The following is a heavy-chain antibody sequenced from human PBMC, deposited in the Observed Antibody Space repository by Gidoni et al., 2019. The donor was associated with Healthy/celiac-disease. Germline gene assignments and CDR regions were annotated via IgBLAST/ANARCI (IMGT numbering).Heavy chain of an antibody. J-gene: IGHJ6*02. V-gene: IGHV1-69*01. Sequence: QVQLVQSGAEVKKPGSSVKVSCQASGGTFSSYAISWVRQAPGQGLEWMGGIIPIFGTANYAQKLQGRVTSTADESTSTADMELSSLRSEDTAVYYCARGDTIFGVVPYGMDVWGQGTTVTGSS. CDR2: IIPIFGTA. CDR3: ARGDTIFGVVPYGMDV. CDR1: GGTFSSYA. D-gene: IGHD3-3*01.